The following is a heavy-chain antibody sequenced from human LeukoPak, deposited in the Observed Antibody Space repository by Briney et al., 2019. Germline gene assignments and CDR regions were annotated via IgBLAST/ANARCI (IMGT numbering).Heavy chain of an antibody. CDR2: ISSSGSTI. J-gene: IGHJ4*02. Sequence: PGGSLRLSCAASGFTFSSYDMNWVRQAPGKGLEWVSYISSSGSTIYYADSVKGRLTISRDNAKNSLYLQMSSLRAEGTAVYYCARVSSGSYYILDYWGQGTLVTVSS. D-gene: IGHD1-26*01. CDR3: ARVSSGSYYILDY. V-gene: IGHV3-48*03. CDR1: GFTFSSYD.